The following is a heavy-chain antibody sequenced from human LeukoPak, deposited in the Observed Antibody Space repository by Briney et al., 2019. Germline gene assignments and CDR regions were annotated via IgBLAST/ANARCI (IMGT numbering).Heavy chain of an antibody. CDR3: AKDISSGDSVYYYGMDV. CDR2: ISWNSGSI. J-gene: IGHJ6*02. CDR1: GFTFDDYA. D-gene: IGHD4-17*01. V-gene: IGHV3-9*01. Sequence: PGGSLRLSCAASGFTFDDYAMHWVRQAPGKGLEWVSGISWNSGSIGYADSVKGRFTISRDNAKSSLYLQMNSLRAEDTALYYCAKDISSGDSVYYYGMDVWGQGTTVTVSS.